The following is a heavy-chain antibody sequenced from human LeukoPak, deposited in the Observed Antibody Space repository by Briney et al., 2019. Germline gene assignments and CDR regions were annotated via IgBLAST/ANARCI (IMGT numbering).Heavy chain of an antibody. CDR3: ARGGALLWFGASFDY. V-gene: IGHV3-30-3*01. D-gene: IGHD3-10*01. J-gene: IGHJ4*02. Sequence: GRSLRLSCAASGFTFSTYTMHWVRQAPDRGLEWVAVISNDGSNKFYVDSVKGRFTISTDNSKNTLYLQINSLRAEDTAVYYCARGGALLWFGASFDYWGQGTLVTVSS. CDR1: GFTFSTYT. CDR2: ISNDGSNK.